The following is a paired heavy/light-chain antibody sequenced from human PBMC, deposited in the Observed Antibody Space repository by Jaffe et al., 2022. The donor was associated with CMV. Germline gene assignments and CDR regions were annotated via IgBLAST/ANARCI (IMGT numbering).Heavy chain of an antibody. D-gene: IGHD3-3*01. CDR1: GGSISSYY. V-gene: IGHV4-59*01. CDR2: IYYSGST. CDR3: AREGEYYDFWSGYYRSSGMDV. Sequence: QVQLQESGPGLVKPSETLSLTCTVSGGSISSYYWSWIRQPPGKGLEWIGYIYYSGSTNYNPSLKSRVTISVDTSKNQFSLKLSSVTAADTAVYYCAREGEYYDFWSGYYRSSGMDVWGQGTTVTVSS. J-gene: IGHJ6*02.
Light chain of an antibody. CDR2: DVS. Sequence: QSALTQPASVSGSPGQSITISCTGTSSDVGGYNYVSWYQQHPGKAPKLMIYDVSNRPSGVSNRFSGSKSGNTASLTISGLQAEDEADYYCSSYTSSSTLYVVFGGGTKLTVL. CDR3: SSYTSSSTLYVV. CDR1: SSDVGGYNY. V-gene: IGLV2-14*03. J-gene: IGLJ2*01.